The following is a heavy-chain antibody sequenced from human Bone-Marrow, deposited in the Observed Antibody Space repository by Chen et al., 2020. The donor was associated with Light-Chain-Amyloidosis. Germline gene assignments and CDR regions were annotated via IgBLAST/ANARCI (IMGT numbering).Heavy chain of an antibody. V-gene: IGHV3-9*01. J-gene: IGHJ4*02. Sequence: EVQLVESGGGLIQPGGSLSLSCTASGLTFDDYAMHWVRQPPGKGLEWVSGLDWEGESIGYADSVKGRFTISRDNAKNSLSLEMTRLRSEDTAFYYCTKDISPHMAGFDFWGQGMLVTVSS. CDR1: GLTFDDYA. CDR3: TKDISPHMAGFDF. CDR2: LDWEGESI.